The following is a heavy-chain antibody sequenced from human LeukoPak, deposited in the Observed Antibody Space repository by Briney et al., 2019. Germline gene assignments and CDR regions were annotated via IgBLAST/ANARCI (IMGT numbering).Heavy chain of an antibody. J-gene: IGHJ4*02. D-gene: IGHD3-22*01. Sequence: ASVKVSCNASGYTFTSFYMHWVRQAPGQGLEWMGIINPSGGSTSYAQKFQGRVTMTRDTSTNTVYVELSSLISEDTAVYYCARDLDGSGYYPDYWGQGTLVTVSS. V-gene: IGHV1-46*01. CDR3: ARDLDGSGYYPDY. CDR2: INPSGGST. CDR1: GYTFTSFY.